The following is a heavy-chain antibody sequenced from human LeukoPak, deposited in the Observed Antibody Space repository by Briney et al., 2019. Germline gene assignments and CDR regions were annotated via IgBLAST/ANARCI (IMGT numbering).Heavy chain of an antibody. CDR2: IYTSGST. CDR1: GAPISNYY. D-gene: IGHD3-10*01. Sequence: SETLSLTCTVSGAPISNYYWSWIRQTAGKGLEWIGRIYTSGSTNYNPSLKSRVTMSVDTSKNQFSLKLSSVTAADTAVYYCVRDLVNYYGSGAFDYWGQGTLVTVSS. V-gene: IGHV4-4*07. J-gene: IGHJ4*02. CDR3: VRDLVNYYGSGAFDY.